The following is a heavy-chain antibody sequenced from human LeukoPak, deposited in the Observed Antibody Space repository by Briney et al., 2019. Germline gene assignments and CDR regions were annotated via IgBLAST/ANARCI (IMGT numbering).Heavy chain of an antibody. CDR3: ARTRGYSYPYYFDY. J-gene: IGHJ4*02. CDR1: GFTFSSYS. CDR2: ISSGSVTI. V-gene: IGHV3-48*01. Sequence: GGSLRLSCAASGFTFSSYSMNWVRQAPGKGLEWVSYISSGSVTIYYADSVKGRFTISRDNAKNSLYLQMNSLSAEDTAVYYCARTRGYSYPYYFDYWGQGTLVTVSS. D-gene: IGHD5-18*01.